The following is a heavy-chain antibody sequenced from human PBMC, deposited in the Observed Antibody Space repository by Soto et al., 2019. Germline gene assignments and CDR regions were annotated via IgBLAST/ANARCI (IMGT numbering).Heavy chain of an antibody. CDR2: IIPIFSTV. D-gene: IGHD5-18*01. Sequence: QVQLVQSWSEVKKPGSSVKVSCKASGGSFSSNPISWVRQAPGQVLEWMAGIIPIFSTVHYAQKFQGRFTFTADDSTSTDYKELTSLRSEDTAVYFCARGGRGYSSAPRYYFDYWGQGTLVTVSS. V-gene: IGHV1-69*01. CDR3: ARGGRGYSSAPRYYFDY. CDR1: GGSFSSNP. J-gene: IGHJ4*02.